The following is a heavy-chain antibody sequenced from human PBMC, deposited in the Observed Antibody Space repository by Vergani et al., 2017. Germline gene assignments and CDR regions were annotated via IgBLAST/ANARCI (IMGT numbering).Heavy chain of an antibody. V-gene: IGHV3-23*04. Sequence: EVQPVESGGGLVKPGGSLRLSCTTSGFTFSSAWMSWVRQTSGKGLEWVSAISGHGDRTYYADSVKGRFTISRDNSKNTVYLQMNSLKAEDRATYYCAREERSNTSPFVGDWGQGTLVTV. CDR2: ISGHGDRT. CDR3: AREERSNTSPFVGD. CDR1: GFTFSSAW. J-gene: IGHJ4*02. D-gene: IGHD2/OR15-2a*01.